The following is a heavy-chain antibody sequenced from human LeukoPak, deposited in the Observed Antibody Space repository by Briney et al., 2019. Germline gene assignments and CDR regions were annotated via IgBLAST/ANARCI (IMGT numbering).Heavy chain of an antibody. D-gene: IGHD4-17*01. CDR1: GFSLDNFE. CDR2: ISSSGSTI. J-gene: IGHJ4*02. CDR3: ARGNDYGDYAYFDY. V-gene: IGHV3-48*03. Sequence: GGSLRLSCAASGFSLDNFEMNWVRQAPGKGLEWVSYISSSGSTIYYADSVKGRFTISRDNAKNSLYLQMNSLRAEDTAVYYCARGNDYGDYAYFDYWGQGTLVTVSS.